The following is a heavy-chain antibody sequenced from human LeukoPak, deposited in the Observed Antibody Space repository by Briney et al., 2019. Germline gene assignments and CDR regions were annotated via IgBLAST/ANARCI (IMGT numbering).Heavy chain of an antibody. CDR2: IYRSGTA. V-gene: IGHV4-4*02. CDR3: VAMPPFRFDP. J-gene: IGHJ5*02. Sequence: PSETLSLTCAFSGDAFSGGSASRIDWWSWVRQAPGKGLEWIAEIYRSGTAHYSPSLKSRVTISVDTFNEQISLTMTSVSAADTATYYCVAMPPFRFDPWGQGTLVIVSS. CDR1: GDAFSGGSASRIDW. D-gene: IGHD2-2*01.